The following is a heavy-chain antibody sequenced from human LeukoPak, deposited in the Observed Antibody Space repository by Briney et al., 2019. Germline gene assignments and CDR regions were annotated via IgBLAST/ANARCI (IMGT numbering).Heavy chain of an antibody. Sequence: PGESLKISCKSSGYSFAINWIGWVRQMPGKGLEWIGVIYPGDSDTRYSPSFQGQVTISADMSINTAYLQWSSLKASDTAMYYCARSNEYVFDYWGQGTQVTVSS. CDR3: ARSNEYVFDY. J-gene: IGHJ4*02. CDR1: GYSFAINW. CDR2: IYPGDSDT. D-gene: IGHD6-6*01. V-gene: IGHV5-51*01.